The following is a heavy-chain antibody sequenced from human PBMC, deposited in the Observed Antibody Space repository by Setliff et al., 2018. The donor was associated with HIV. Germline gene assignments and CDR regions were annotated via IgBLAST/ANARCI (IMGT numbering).Heavy chain of an antibody. CDR3: ARGGLVVATIWDAFDL. Sequence: SETLSLTCAVFGTSFSGYYFSWIRQPPGKGLEWIGEVNYSGSTNYNPSLKSRVSISVDTSKTQVSLKLSSVTAADTAVYYCARGGLVVATIWDAFDLWGQGTMVTVS. D-gene: IGHD5-12*01. J-gene: IGHJ3*01. V-gene: IGHV4-34*01. CDR1: GTSFSGYY. CDR2: VNYSGST.